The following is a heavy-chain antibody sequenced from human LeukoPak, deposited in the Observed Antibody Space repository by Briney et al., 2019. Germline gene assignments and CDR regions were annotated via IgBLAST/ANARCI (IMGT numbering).Heavy chain of an antibody. CDR2: ISGSGGST. CDR3: AKGPYSSSWYSYFDY. D-gene: IGHD6-13*01. V-gene: IGHV3-23*01. J-gene: IGHJ4*02. Sequence: GESLKISCAASGFTFSSYAMSWVRQAPGKGLEWVSAISGSGGSTYYADSVKGRFTISRDNSKNTLYLQMNSLRAEDTAVYYCAKGPYSSSWYSYFDYWGQGTLVTVSP. CDR1: GFTFSSYA.